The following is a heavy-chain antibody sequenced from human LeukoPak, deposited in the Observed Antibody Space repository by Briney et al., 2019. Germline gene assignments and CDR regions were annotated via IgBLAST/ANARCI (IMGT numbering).Heavy chain of an antibody. CDR2: ISGSGDTT. Sequence: GGSLRLSCAASGFTFSSYAMSWVRQAPGKGLEWVSIISGSGDTTYYADSVKGRFTISRDNSKSTLYLQMNSLRAEDTAVYYCAKSGRYCSGGSCYQEASLDYWGQGTLVTVSS. V-gene: IGHV3-23*01. D-gene: IGHD2-15*01. CDR1: GFTFSSYA. CDR3: AKSGRYCSGGSCYQEASLDY. J-gene: IGHJ4*02.